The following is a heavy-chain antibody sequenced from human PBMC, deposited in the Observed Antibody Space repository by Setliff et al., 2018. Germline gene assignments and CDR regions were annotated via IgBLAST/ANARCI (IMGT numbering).Heavy chain of an antibody. CDR3: AREPPFGPLDY. CDR1: GGSISSSSYY. J-gene: IGHJ4*02. V-gene: IGHV4-39*02. Sequence: LSETLSLTCTVSGGSISSSSYYWGWIRQPPGKGLEWIGSIYYSGSTYYNPSLKSRVTISVDTSKNQFSLKLSSVTAADTAVYYCAREPPFGPLDYWGQGTLVTVSS. D-gene: IGHD3-10*01. CDR2: IYYSGST.